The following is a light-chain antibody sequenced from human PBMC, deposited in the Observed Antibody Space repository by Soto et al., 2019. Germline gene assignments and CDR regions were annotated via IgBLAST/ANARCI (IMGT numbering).Light chain of an antibody. V-gene: IGKV3-15*01. J-gene: IGKJ4*01. CDR3: QQYNVWPLT. CDR1: QSVSSN. Sequence: EIVMTQSPATLSVSPGERATLSCRASQSVSSNLAWYQQKPGQTPKLLIYVASTRATGSPARFNGSGSGTEFTLTISSLQSEDFAVYFCQQYNVWPLTFGGGTKVEFK. CDR2: VAS.